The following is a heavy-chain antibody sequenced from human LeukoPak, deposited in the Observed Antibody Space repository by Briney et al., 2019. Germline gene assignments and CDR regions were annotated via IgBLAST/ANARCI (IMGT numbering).Heavy chain of an antibody. J-gene: IGHJ5*02. CDR3: ARHSIRNYNFWSGFGLDP. CDR1: GGSFSGYY. D-gene: IGHD3-3*01. V-gene: IGHV4-34*01. CDR2: INHSGST. Sequence: SETLSLTCAVYGGSFSGYYWSWIRQPPGKGLEWIGEINHSGSTNYNPSLKSRVTISVDTSKNQFSLKLSSVTASDTAMYYCARHSIRNYNFWSGFGLDPWGQGTLVTVFS.